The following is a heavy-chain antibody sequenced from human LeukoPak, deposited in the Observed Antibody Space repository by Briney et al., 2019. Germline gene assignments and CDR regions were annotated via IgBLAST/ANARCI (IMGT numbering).Heavy chain of an antibody. CDR3: ARARYCSSTSCPFDAFDI. CDR2: IYYSGST. J-gene: IGHJ3*02. Sequence: PSQTLSLTCTVSGGSISSGDYYWSWIRQPPGKGLEWIGYIYYSGSTYYNPSLKSRVTISVDTSKNQFSLKLSSVTAADTAVYYCARARYCSSTSCPFDAFDIWGQGTMVTVSS. V-gene: IGHV4-30-4*08. D-gene: IGHD2-2*01. CDR1: GGSISSGDYY.